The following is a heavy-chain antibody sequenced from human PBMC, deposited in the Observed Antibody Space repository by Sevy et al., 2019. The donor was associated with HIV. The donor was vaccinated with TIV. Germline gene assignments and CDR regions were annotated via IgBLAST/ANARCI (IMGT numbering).Heavy chain of an antibody. V-gene: IGHV1-24*01. Sequence: ASVKVSCKVSGYTRTELSMHWVRQAPGKGLEWMGGFDPEDGETIYAQKFQGRVTMTEDTSTDTAYMELSSLRSEDTAVYYCAIPKYAGFDYESLDIWGQGTIVTVSS. CDR1: GYTRTELS. D-gene: IGHD5-12*01. CDR2: FDPEDGET. J-gene: IGHJ3*02. CDR3: AIPKYAGFDYESLDI.